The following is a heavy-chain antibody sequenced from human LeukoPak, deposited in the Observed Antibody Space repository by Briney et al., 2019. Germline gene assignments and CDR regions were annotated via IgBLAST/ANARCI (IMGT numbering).Heavy chain of an antibody. CDR2: ISGYNDNP. CDR1: GYTSTDYG. Sequence: ASVKVSCKASGYTSTDYGGSWVRQAPGQGLEWMGWISGYNDNPNYVQRFQGRVTMTTDTSTRTAYMELRSLTSDDTAVYFCARDRPKDDAFDIWGQGTLVTVSS. J-gene: IGHJ3*02. CDR3: ARDRPKDDAFDI. V-gene: IGHV1-18*01.